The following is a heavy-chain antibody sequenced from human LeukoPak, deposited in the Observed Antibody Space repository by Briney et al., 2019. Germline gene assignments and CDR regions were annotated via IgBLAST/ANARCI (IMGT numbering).Heavy chain of an antibody. D-gene: IGHD6-19*01. CDR2: IRSKANSYAT. Sequence: GGSLRLSCAASGFTFSGSAMHWVRQASGKGLEWVGRIRSKANSYATAYAASVKGRFTISRDDSKNTAYLQKNSLKTEDTAVYYCTRSADSSGWYYFDYWGQGTLVTVSS. CDR1: GFTFSGSA. V-gene: IGHV3-73*01. J-gene: IGHJ4*02. CDR3: TRSADSSGWYYFDY.